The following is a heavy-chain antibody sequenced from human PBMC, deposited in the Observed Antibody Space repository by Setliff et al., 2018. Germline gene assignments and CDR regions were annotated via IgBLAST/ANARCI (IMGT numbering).Heavy chain of an antibody. Sequence: ASVKVSCKASGYIFTSNAIHWVRQAPGQRLEWMGWISAAGGDAKYSQKFQDRVTITRDTSATTAYIGLSSLRSKDTAVYYCARARGSGARAFDIWGQGTMVTVSS. V-gene: IGHV1-3*01. CDR2: ISAAGGDA. CDR1: GYIFTSNA. J-gene: IGHJ3*02. CDR3: ARARGSGARAFDI. D-gene: IGHD1-26*01.